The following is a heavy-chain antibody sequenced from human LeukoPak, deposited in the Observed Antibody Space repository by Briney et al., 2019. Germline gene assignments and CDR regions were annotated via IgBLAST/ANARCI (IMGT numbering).Heavy chain of an antibody. CDR2: ISDSGVGT. V-gene: IGHV3-23*01. CDR3: AKIGRSYDFWTGYYEEEVDYMDV. Sequence: GGSLRLSCAASGFTFSSYAMHWARQAPGKGLEWVSGISDSGVGTKHADSVKGRFTISRDNSKNTLYLQMNSLRAEDTAVYYCAKIGRSYDFWTGYYEEEVDYMDVWGKGTTVTVSS. J-gene: IGHJ6*03. D-gene: IGHD3-3*01. CDR1: GFTFSSYA.